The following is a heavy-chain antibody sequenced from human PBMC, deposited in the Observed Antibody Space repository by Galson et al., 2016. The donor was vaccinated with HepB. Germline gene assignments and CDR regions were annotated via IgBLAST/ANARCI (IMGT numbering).Heavy chain of an antibody. V-gene: IGHV3-33*06. Sequence: RLSCAASGFPFSNYAMHWVRQAPGKGLEWVSIIWDDASRKDYADSVKGRFTVSRDNSKNVLFLQMYSLRVEDTAVYYCAKMKGEVAMRRNTAMTYFDSWGQGALVTVSS. CDR3: AKMKGEVAMRRNTAMTYFDS. CDR2: IWDDASRK. J-gene: IGHJ4*02. CDR1: GFPFSNYA. D-gene: IGHD5-18*01.